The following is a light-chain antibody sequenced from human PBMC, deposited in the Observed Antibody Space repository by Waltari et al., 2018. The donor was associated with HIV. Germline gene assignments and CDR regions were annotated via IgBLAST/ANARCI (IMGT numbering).Light chain of an antibody. CDR3: TSYTRANTWV. CDR2: DVA. V-gene: IGLV2-14*01. CDR1: SGDIGDNDF. Sequence: QSALRQPASVSGSPGQSIIFSCSGDSGDIGDNDFVSWYQQHPAQAPNLISYDVAKRPSGLTVRFSGSKSGNTASLSISKLQAEDEADYYCTSYTRANTWVCGGGTKVTVL. J-gene: IGLJ3*02.